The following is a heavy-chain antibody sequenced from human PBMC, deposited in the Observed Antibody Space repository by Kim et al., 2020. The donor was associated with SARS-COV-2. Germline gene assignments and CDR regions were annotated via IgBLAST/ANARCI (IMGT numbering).Heavy chain of an antibody. J-gene: IGHJ3*02. CDR2: ISSSSSYI. D-gene: IGHD1-26*01. V-gene: IGHV3-21*01. CDR3: AREVGLRAFDI. Sequence: GGSLRLSCAASGFTFSSYSRNWVRQAPGKGLEWVSSISSSSSYIYYADSVKGRFTISRDNAKNSLYLQMNSLRAEDTAVYYCAREVGLRAFDIWGQGTMVTVSS. CDR1: GFTFSSYS.